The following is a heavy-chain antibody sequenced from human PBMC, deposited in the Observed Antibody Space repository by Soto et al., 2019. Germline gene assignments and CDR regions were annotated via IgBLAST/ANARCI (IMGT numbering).Heavy chain of an antibody. J-gene: IGHJ4*02. CDR2: TYYRSKWYS. D-gene: IGHD2-21*02. V-gene: IGHV6-1*01. Sequence: SQTLSLTCAISGDSVSSNVAAWNWIRQSPSRGLEWLGRTYYRSKWYSDFAVFVKSRITINPDTSKNQVSLQLNSVTPEDTAVYYCTRVYCRNNDCSDGGGFFGYWGQGTLVTVSS. CDR1: GDSVSSNVAA. CDR3: TRVYCRNNDCSDGGGFFGY.